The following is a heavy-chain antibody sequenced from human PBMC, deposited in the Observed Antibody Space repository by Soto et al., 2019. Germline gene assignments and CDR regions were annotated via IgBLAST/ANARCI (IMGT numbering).Heavy chain of an antibody. CDR1: GFTFSHAW. V-gene: IGHV3-15*07. J-gene: IGHJ4*02. Sequence: EVQLVESGGGLVKPGGSLRLSCAASGFTFSHAWMNWVRQAPGKGLEWVGRIKSKTDGGATDYAAPVKGRFTISRDDSKNTLYLKMNSLKTDDTAMYFCTTFRYYYDSSDYYLWEFWGQGNLVTVSS. CDR3: TTFRYYYDSSDYYLWEF. CDR2: IKSKTDGGAT. D-gene: IGHD3-22*01.